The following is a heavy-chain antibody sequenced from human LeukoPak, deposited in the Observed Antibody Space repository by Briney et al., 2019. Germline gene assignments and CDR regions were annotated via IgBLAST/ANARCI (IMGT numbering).Heavy chain of an antibody. CDR3: ARRPEYYDSSGYHFDY. J-gene: IGHJ4*02. Sequence: PSETLSLTCTVSGGSISSSSYYWGWIRQPPGKELEWIGSIYYSGSTYYNPSLKSRVAISVDTSKNQFSLRLSSVTAADSAVYYCARRPEYYDSSGYHFDYWGQGTLVTVSS. CDR2: IYYSGST. V-gene: IGHV4-39*01. CDR1: GGSISSSSYY. D-gene: IGHD3-22*01.